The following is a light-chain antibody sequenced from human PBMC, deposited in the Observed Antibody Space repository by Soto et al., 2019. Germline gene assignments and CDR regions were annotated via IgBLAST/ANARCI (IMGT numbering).Light chain of an antibody. CDR1: SSNIGAGYD. V-gene: IGLV1-40*01. Sequence: QSVLTQPPSVSGAPGQRVTISCTGISSNIGAGYDVHWYQQLPGTAPKLLIFGNSNRPSGVPDRFSGSKSGTSASLAITGLQPEDEADYYCQSYDSSLSGYVVFGGGTKVIVL. J-gene: IGLJ2*01. CDR3: QSYDSSLSGYVV. CDR2: GNS.